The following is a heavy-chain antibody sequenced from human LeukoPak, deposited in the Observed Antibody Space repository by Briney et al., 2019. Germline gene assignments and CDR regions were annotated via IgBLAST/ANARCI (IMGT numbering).Heavy chain of an antibody. CDR2: ISAYNGNT. V-gene: IGHV1-18*01. J-gene: IGHJ4*02. Sequence: ASVKVSCMASGYTFNRYGISWVRQAPGQGLEWMGWISAYNGNTNYAQKVQGRVTMTTNTSTSTACMELRSLRSDDTAVYYCAREGAYGDFEYWGQGTLVTVSS. CDR1: GYTFNRYG. CDR3: AREGAYGDFEY. D-gene: IGHD4-17*01.